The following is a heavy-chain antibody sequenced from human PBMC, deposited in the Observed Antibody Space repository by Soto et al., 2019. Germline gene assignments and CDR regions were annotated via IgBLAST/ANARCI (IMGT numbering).Heavy chain of an antibody. CDR3: ARQTYYYDSSGGMDV. D-gene: IGHD3-22*01. J-gene: IGHJ6*02. CDR2: IDPSDSYT. CDR1: GYSFTSYW. V-gene: IGHV5-10-1*01. Sequence: GESLKISCKGSGYSFTSYWISWVRQMLGKGLEWMGRIDPSDSYTNYSPSFQGHVTISADKSISTAYLQWSSLKASDTAMYYCARQTYYYDSSGGMDVWGQGTTVTVSS.